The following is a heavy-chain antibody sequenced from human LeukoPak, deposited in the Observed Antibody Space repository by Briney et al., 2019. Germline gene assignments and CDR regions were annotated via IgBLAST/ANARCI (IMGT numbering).Heavy chain of an antibody. J-gene: IGHJ4*02. CDR1: GYTFTGYY. CDR3: AREGEVTTVIGY. D-gene: IGHD4-17*01. CDR2: INPNSGGT. V-gene: IGHV1-2*07. Sequence: ASVKFSCKASGYTFTGYYMHWVRQAPGQGLKGMGWINPNSGGTNYAHKFQARFTIPRDTSISTAYMKRSTLRYDDTALFYFAREGEVTTVIGYWGQGTLVSVS.